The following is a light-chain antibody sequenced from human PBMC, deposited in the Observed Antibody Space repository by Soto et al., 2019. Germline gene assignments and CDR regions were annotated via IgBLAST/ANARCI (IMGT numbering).Light chain of an antibody. V-gene: IGLV1-44*01. CDR3: AAWDDSLNGRYV. CDR2: SNN. CDR1: RSNIGSNS. Sequence: QSVLTQPPSASGTPGQRVTISCSGDRSNIGSNSVNWYQQLPGTAPKLLIYSNNQRPSGVPDRFSGSKSGTSASLAISGLQSEDDADYYCAAWDDSLNGRYVFGTGTKLTVL. J-gene: IGLJ1*01.